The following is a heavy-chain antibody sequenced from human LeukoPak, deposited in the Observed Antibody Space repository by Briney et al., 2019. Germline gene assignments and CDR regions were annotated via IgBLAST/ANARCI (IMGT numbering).Heavy chain of an antibody. D-gene: IGHD6-19*01. CDR2: FDPEDGET. J-gene: IGHJ4*02. V-gene: IGHV1-24*01. CDR1: GYTLTELP. Sequence: ASVKVSCKVSGYTLTELPMHWVRQAPGKGLEWMGGFDPEDGETIYAQKFQGRVTMTTDTSTSTAYMDLRSLRSDDTAVYYCARGGDSSGWYVFDYWGQGTLVTVSS. CDR3: ARGGDSSGWYVFDY.